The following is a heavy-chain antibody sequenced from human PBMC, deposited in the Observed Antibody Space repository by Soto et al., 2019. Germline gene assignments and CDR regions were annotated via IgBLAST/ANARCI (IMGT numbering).Heavy chain of an antibody. Sequence: PSETLSLTCTVSGGSISSYYWSWIRQPPGKGLEWIGYIYYSGSTNYNPSLKSRVTISVDTSKNQFSLKLSSVTAADTAVYYCARTVTYYDFWSGYPHYHYYMDVWGKGTTVTVSS. CDR1: GGSISSYY. J-gene: IGHJ6*03. CDR3: ARTVTYYDFWSGYPHYHYYMDV. D-gene: IGHD3-3*01. V-gene: IGHV4-59*08. CDR2: IYYSGST.